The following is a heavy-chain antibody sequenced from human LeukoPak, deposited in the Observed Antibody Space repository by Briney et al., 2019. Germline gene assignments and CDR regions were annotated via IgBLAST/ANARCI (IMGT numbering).Heavy chain of an antibody. J-gene: IGHJ3*02. CDR3: ARDGSLTVINDAFDM. Sequence: GRSLRLSCAASGFTFSSYGMHWVRQAPGKGLEWVAIIWYDGSGKYYADSVKGRFTISRDNSKNILYLQMNSLRAEDTANYYCARDGSLTVINDAFDMWGQGTMVTVSS. CDR1: GFTFSSYG. D-gene: IGHD4-17*01. CDR2: IWYDGSGK. V-gene: IGHV3-33*01.